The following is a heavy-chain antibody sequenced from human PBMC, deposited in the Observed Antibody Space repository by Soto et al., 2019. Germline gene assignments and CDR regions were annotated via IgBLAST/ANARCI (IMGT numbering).Heavy chain of an antibody. CDR3: ARGGWYYYGSGTDERKKYYADY. V-gene: IGHV4-34*01. CDR1: GGSFSGYY. J-gene: IGHJ4*02. Sequence: SETLSLSCAVSGGSFSGYYWSWIRQPPGKGLAWIGEINHSGSTNYNPSLKSRVTISVDTSKNQFSLKLSSVTAADTAVYYCARGGWYYYGSGTDERKKYYADYWGQGTLVTVSS. CDR2: INHSGST. D-gene: IGHD3-10*01.